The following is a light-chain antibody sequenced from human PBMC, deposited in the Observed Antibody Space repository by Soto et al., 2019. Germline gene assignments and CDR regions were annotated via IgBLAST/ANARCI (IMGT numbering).Light chain of an antibody. Sequence: DIQMTQSPSSLSASVGDRVTITCRASQSISSYLNWYQQKPGKAPKLLIYAASSLQSGVPSRFSVSGSGTDFTLTISSLQPEDFATYYCQPSYGTPMYTFGQGTKLEIK. V-gene: IGKV1-39*01. J-gene: IGKJ2*01. CDR2: AAS. CDR3: QPSYGTPMYT. CDR1: QSISSY.